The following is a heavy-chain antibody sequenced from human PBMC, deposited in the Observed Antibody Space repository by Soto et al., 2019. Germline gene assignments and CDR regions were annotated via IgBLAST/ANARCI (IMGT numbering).Heavy chain of an antibody. Sequence: XESLSLSCAASGFTFSKACMSRVRQAPGKGLEWVGLIKSKTDGETTDYAAPVKGRFTVSRDDSKNTLYLQMNSLKTEDTAVCYCTTRIIVAVPTPTWFDPWGQGTLVTVSS. D-gene: IGHD2-2*01. CDR3: TTRIIVAVPTPTWFDP. J-gene: IGHJ5*02. V-gene: IGHV3-15*05. CDR2: IKSKTDGETT. CDR1: GFTFSKAC.